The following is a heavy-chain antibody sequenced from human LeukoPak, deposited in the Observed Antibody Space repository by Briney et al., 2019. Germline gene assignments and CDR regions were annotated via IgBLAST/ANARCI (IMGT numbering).Heavy chain of an antibody. D-gene: IGHD5-18*01. J-gene: IGHJ4*02. V-gene: IGHV3-21*05. CDR3: AREGGGRYSYDY. CDR1: GVTFSAYP. CDR2: ISSTGTYI. Sequence: GGSLRLSCVASGVTFSAYPVRWVRQTPEKGLEWVSYISSTGTYIYYADSVKGRFTLYRDNAKSSLYLQMNSLRAEDTAVYYCAREGGGRYSYDYWGEGTLVTVSS.